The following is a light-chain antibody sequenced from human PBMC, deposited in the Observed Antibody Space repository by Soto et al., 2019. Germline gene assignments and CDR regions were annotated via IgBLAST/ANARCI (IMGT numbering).Light chain of an antibody. CDR2: AAS. CDR1: QSLLRINGHNY. J-gene: IGKJ5*01. Sequence: MTQSPLSLPVTPGEPASISCRSSQSLLRINGHNYLDWYQQKPGKAPKLLIYAASSLQSGVPSRFSGSGSGTDFTLTISSLQPEDFATYYCQQSYSTPHTFGQGTRLEIK. V-gene: IGKV1-39*01. CDR3: QQSYSTPHT.